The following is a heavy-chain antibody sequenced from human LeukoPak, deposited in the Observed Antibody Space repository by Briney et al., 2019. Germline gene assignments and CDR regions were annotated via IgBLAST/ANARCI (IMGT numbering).Heavy chain of an antibody. J-gene: IGHJ4*02. V-gene: IGHV3-21*01. CDR3: ARDRANGDYSSFDY. CDR2: ISSSSSYI. Sequence: EGSLRLSCAASGFTFDTYVMSWVRQAPGKGLEWVSSISSSSSYIYYADSVKGRFTISRDNAKNSLYLQMNSLRAEDTAVYYCARDRANGDYSSFDYWGQGTLVTVSS. CDR1: GFTFDTYV. D-gene: IGHD4-17*01.